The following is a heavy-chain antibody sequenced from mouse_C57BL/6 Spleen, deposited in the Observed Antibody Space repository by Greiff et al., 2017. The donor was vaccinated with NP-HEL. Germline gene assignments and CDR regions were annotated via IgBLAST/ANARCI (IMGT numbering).Heavy chain of an antibody. CDR1: GFTFSSYA. D-gene: IGHD3-3*01. CDR3: ARDGGTEYAMDY. V-gene: IGHV5-4*01. Sequence: DVMLVESGGGLVKPGGSLKLSCAASGFTFSSYAMSWVRQTPEKRLEWVATISDGGSYTYYPDNVKGRFTISRDNAKNNLYLQMSHLKSEDTAMYYCARDGGTEYAMDYWGQGTSVTVSS. J-gene: IGHJ4*01. CDR2: ISDGGSYT.